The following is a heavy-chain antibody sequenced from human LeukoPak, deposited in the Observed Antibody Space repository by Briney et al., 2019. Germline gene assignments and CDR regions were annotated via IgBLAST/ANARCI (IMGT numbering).Heavy chain of an antibody. D-gene: IGHD5-18*01. J-gene: IGHJ4*02. CDR1: GGSISGFY. CDR2: MSNNGAT. CDR3: ASASQLWLPFDY. Sequence: SETLSLTCTVSGGSISGFYWSWIRQPPGKGLEWIGYMSNNGATTYNPSLKSRVTISIDMSNNHFSLTLKSVTAADKAVYYCASASQLWLPFDYWGQGTLVTVSS. V-gene: IGHV4-59*01.